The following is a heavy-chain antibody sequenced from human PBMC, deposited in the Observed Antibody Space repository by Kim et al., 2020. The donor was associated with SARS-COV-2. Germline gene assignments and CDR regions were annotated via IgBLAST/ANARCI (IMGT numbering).Heavy chain of an antibody. V-gene: IGHV3-21*01. CDR3: ARDRGGGDYGPNAFDI. Sequence: GGSLRLSCAASGFTFSSYSMNWVRQAPGKGLEWVSSISSSSSYIYYADSVKGRFIISRDNAKNSLYLQMNSLRAEDTAVYYCARDRGGGDYGPNAFDIWGQGTMVTVSS. D-gene: IGHD4-17*01. CDR1: GFTFSSYS. CDR2: ISSSSSYI. J-gene: IGHJ3*02.